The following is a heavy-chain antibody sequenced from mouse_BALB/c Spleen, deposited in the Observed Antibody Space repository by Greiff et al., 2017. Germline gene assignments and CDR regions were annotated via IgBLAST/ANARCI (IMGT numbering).Heavy chain of an antibody. Sequence: VQLKESGGGLVKPGGSLKLSCAASGFTFSSYAMSWVRQSPEKRLEWVAEISSGGSYTYYPDTVTGRFTISRDNAKNTLYLEMSSLRSEDTAMYYCAREDGNYAFDYWGQGTTLTVSS. CDR3: AREDGNYAFDY. V-gene: IGHV5-9-4*01. CDR1: GFTFSSYA. CDR2: ISSGGSYT. J-gene: IGHJ2*01. D-gene: IGHD2-1*01.